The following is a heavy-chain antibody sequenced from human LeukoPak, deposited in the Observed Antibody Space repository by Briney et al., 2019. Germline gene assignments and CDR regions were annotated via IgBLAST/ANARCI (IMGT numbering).Heavy chain of an antibody. CDR2: INHSGST. Sequence: SETLSLTCIVSGGSLSGSGYYWGWIRQPPGKGLEWIGEINHSGSTNYNPSLKSRVTISVDTSKNQFSLKLSSVTAADTAVYYCARGLYSSFWSGYLTNWFDPWGQGTLVTVSS. CDR1: GGSLSGSGYY. CDR3: ARGLYSSFWSGYLTNWFDP. D-gene: IGHD3-3*01. V-gene: IGHV4-39*07. J-gene: IGHJ5*02.